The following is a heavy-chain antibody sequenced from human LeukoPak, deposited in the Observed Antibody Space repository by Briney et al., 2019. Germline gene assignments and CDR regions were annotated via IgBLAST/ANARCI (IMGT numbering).Heavy chain of an antibody. CDR3: ARHDLPDFWSGYLMGTFDY. CDR1: GGSISSSSYY. J-gene: IGHJ4*02. V-gene: IGHV4-39*01. D-gene: IGHD3-3*01. Sequence: PSETLSLTCTVSGGSISSSSYYWGWIRQPPGKGLEWIGSIYYSGSTYYNPSLKSRVTISVDTSKNQFSLKLSSVTAADTAVYYCARHDLPDFWSGYLMGTFDYWGQGTLVTVSS. CDR2: IYYSGST.